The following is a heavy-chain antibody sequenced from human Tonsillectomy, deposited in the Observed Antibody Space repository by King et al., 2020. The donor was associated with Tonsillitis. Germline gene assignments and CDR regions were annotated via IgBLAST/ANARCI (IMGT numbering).Heavy chain of an antibody. CDR1: GFTYSASW. V-gene: IGHV3-7*04. CDR3: ARDQGYSSFDF. J-gene: IGHJ4*02. D-gene: IGHD2-21*01. CDR2: TKPDGSEN. Sequence: VQLVESGGGLVQPGGNLRLSCVASGFTYSASWMTWVRQAPGKGLEWVATTKPDGSENWYVDSVKGRFTISRDNAKNSRYLQMNSLRAEDTAVYYCARDQGYSSFDFWGQGTLVTVSS.